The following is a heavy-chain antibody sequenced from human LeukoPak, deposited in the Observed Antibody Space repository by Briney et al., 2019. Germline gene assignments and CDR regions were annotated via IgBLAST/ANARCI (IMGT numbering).Heavy chain of an antibody. V-gene: IGHV4-39*07. Sequence: PSETLSLTCTVSGGSISSSSYYWGWIRPPPGKELEWIGSIYYSGSTYDNPSLKSRVPISVDTSKNKFSLTLSSVTAADTAVYYCVREDPLYASGADTFVYWGQGTLVTVSS. J-gene: IGHJ4*02. D-gene: IGHD3-10*01. CDR3: VREDPLYASGADTFVY. CDR2: IYYSGST. CDR1: GGSISSSSYY.